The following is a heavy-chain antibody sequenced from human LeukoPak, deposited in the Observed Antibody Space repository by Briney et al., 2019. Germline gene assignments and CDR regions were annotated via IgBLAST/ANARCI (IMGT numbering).Heavy chain of an antibody. CDR1: GITFSSYG. D-gene: IGHD3-10*02. CDR3: AELGITMIGGV. J-gene: IGHJ6*04. Sequence: PGGSLRLSCAASGITFSSYGMSWVRQVPGKGLEWVSGINLNGGSIGYADSVKGRFTISRDNAKNSLYLQMNSLRAEDTAVYYCAELGITMIGGVWGKGTTVTISS. CDR2: INLNGGSI. V-gene: IGHV3-20*04.